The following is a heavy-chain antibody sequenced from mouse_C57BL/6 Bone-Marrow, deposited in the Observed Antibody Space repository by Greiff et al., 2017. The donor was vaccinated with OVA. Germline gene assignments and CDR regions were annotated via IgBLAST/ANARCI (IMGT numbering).Heavy chain of an antibody. Sequence: EVQLVESGPGLVKPSQSLSLTCSVTGYSITSGYYWNWIRQFPGNKLEWMGYISYDGSNNYNPSLKNRISITRDTSKNQFFLKLNSVTTEDTATYYCAREGPPDYAMDYWGQGTSVTVSS. CDR3: AREGPPDYAMDY. D-gene: IGHD3-3*01. CDR1: GYSITSGYY. CDR2: ISYDGSN. V-gene: IGHV3-6*01. J-gene: IGHJ4*01.